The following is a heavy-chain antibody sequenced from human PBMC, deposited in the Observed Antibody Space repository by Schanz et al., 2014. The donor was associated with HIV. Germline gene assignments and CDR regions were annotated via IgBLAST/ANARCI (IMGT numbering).Heavy chain of an antibody. D-gene: IGHD3-22*01. J-gene: IGHJ5*02. CDR2: IKPNDGGT. CDR3: ARGRRDVSMIVLYWLDP. V-gene: IGHV1-2*02. Sequence: VQLVQSGAEVKEPGASVKVSCKASGYTFIDYYVHWIRQAPGQGLEWMGWIKPNDGGTKSAQKFRGRVTMTRNTSTGTAYMELSSLRSDDTAVYYCARGRRDVSMIVLYWLDPWGQGTLVTVSS. CDR1: GYTFIDYY.